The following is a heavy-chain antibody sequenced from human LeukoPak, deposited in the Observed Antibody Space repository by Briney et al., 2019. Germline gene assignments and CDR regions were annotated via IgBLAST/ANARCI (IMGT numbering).Heavy chain of an antibody. Sequence: SETLSLTCTVSGGSISSSSYYWGWIRQPPGKGLEWIGSIYYSGSTYYNPSLKSRVTISVGTSKNQFSLKLSSVTAADMAVYYCARVPGIAVAGFDYWGQGTLVTVSS. CDR2: IYYSGST. J-gene: IGHJ4*02. CDR1: GGSISSSSYY. D-gene: IGHD6-19*01. V-gene: IGHV4-39*01. CDR3: ARVPGIAVAGFDY.